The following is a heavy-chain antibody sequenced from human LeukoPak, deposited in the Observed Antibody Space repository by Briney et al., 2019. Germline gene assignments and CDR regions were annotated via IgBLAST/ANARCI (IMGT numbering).Heavy chain of an antibody. CDR2: ISAYNGNT. CDR3: ARDYRYYYDSSGYARAFDI. CDR1: GGTFSSYA. Sequence: ASVKVSCKASGGTFSSYAISWVRQAPGQGLEWMGWISAYNGNTNYAQKLQGRVTMTTDTSTSTAYMELRSLRSDDTAVYYCARDYRYYYDSSGYARAFDIWGQGTMVTVSS. V-gene: IGHV1-18*01. D-gene: IGHD3-22*01. J-gene: IGHJ3*02.